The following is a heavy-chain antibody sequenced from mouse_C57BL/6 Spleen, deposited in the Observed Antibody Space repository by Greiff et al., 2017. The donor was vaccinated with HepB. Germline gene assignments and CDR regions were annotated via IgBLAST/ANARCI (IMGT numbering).Heavy chain of an antibody. CDR3: ARGLRRGYAMDY. Sequence: VQLQQSGAELVRPGSSVKLSCKASGYTFTSYWMHWVKQRPIQGLEWIGNIDPSDSDTHYNQKFKDKATLTVDKSSSTAYMQLSSLTSEDSAVYYWARGLRRGYAMDYWGQGASVTVSS. CDR1: GYTFTSYW. V-gene: IGHV1-52*01. D-gene: IGHD2-4*01. CDR2: IDPSDSDT. J-gene: IGHJ4*01.